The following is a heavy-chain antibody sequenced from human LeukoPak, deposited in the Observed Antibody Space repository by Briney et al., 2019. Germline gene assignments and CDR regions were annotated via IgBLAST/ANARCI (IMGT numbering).Heavy chain of an antibody. J-gene: IGHJ4*02. CDR1: GFTFSSYE. V-gene: IGHV3-30*18. Sequence: GGSLRLSCAASGFTFSSYEMNWVRQAPGKGLEWVAVISYDGSNKYYADSVKGRFTISRDNSKNTLYLQMNSLRAEDTAVYYCAKDFARGTITMVRGARLGFDYWGQGTLVTVSS. CDR3: AKDFARGTITMVRGARLGFDY. CDR2: ISYDGSNK. D-gene: IGHD3-10*01.